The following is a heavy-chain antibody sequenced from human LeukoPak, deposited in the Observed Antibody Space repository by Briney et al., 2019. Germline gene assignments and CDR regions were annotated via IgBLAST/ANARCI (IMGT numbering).Heavy chain of an antibody. CDR2: ISSSSSYI. D-gene: IGHD5-18*01. CDR3: ARDFPADDTATDY. CDR1: GFTFSSYS. J-gene: IGHJ4*02. V-gene: IGHV3-21*01. Sequence: GGSLRLSCAASGFTFSSYSMNWVRQAPGKGLEWVSSISSSSSYIYYADPVKGRFTISRDNAKNSLYLQMNSLRAEDTAVYYCARDFPADDTATDYWGQGTLVTVSS.